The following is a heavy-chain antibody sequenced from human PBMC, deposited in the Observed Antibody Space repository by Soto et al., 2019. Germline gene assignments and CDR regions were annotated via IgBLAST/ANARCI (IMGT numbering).Heavy chain of an antibody. J-gene: IGHJ4*02. CDR1: GFTFSDYY. V-gene: IGHV3-11*01. CDR3: ARDQEESSFDY. D-gene: IGHD3-10*01. Sequence: GGSLRLSCAASGFTFSDYYMSWIRQAPGKGLEWVSYISSSGSTIYYADSVKGRFTISRDNAKNSLYLQMNNLRAEDTAVYYCARDQEESSFDYWGQGTLVTVSS. CDR2: ISSSGSTI.